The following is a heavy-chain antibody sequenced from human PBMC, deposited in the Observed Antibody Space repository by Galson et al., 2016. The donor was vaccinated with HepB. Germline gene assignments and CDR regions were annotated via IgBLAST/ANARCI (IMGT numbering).Heavy chain of an antibody. CDR2: ISRGSGTI. D-gene: IGHD6-13*01. CDR1: GFTFSTYT. Sequence: SLRLSCAASGFTFSTYTFNWVRQAPGKGLEWVSFISRGSGTIYYADSVKGRFTISRDNAKNTVYLQMNSLRTEDTAVYYCVRDQLYGGIASANAFDYWGQGTLVTVPS. J-gene: IGHJ4*02. CDR3: VRDQLYGGIASANAFDY. V-gene: IGHV3-48*04.